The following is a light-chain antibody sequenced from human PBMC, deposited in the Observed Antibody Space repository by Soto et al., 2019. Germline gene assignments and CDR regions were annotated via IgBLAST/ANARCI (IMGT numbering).Light chain of an antibody. V-gene: IGLV1-40*01. CDR1: SSNIGAGYD. CDR2: GNS. Sequence: QSVLTQPPSVSGAPGQTVTISCTGSSSNIGAGYDVHWYQQLPGKAPKLLIYGNSNRPSGVPDRFSGSKSGTSASLAITGLQAEDEADYYCQSYDSSLSGGVFGTGTKVTVL. CDR3: QSYDSSLSGGV. J-gene: IGLJ1*01.